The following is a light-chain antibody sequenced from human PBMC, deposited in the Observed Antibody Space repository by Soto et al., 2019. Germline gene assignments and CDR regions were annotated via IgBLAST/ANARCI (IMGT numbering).Light chain of an antibody. J-gene: IGKJ1*01. Sequence: DIQMTQSPSTLSASVGDRVTITCRASQSISSWLAWYQQKPGKAPKLLIYDASSLQSGVPSRFSGSGSGTEFSLTISSLQPDDFATYSCQQYSSYRTFGQGTKVDIK. CDR2: DAS. CDR1: QSISSW. V-gene: IGKV1-5*01. CDR3: QQYSSYRT.